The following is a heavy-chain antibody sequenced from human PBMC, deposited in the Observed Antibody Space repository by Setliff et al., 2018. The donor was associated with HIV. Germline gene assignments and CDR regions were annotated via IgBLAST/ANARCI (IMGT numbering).Heavy chain of an antibody. J-gene: IGHJ4*02. Sequence: ASVKVSCKASGYMFTDYYIHWVRQAPGQGLEWMGWINPKSGDTKYGQSFQGRVTMTRDTSISTAYMNLSGLRSNDTAVYYCTRGTAVADTNTQPFKYWGQGALVTVAS. CDR3: TRGTAVADTNTQPFKY. V-gene: IGHV1-2*02. CDR2: INPKSGDT. D-gene: IGHD6-19*01. CDR1: GYMFTDYY.